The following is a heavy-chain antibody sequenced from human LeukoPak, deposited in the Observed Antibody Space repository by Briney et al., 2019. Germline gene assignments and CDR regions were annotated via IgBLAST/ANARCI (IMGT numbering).Heavy chain of an antibody. D-gene: IGHD6-13*01. CDR2: ISGSGGST. CDR3: AKDGRRFSSSLTYFDY. J-gene: IGHJ4*02. CDR1: GFSFSNYA. Sequence: PGGSLRLSCAASGFSFSNYAMSWVRQAAGKGLEWVSGISGSGGSTYYADSVKGRFTISRDNSKNTLYLQMNSLRAGDTAVYYCAKDGRRFSSSLTYFDYWGQGTLVTVSS. V-gene: IGHV3-23*01.